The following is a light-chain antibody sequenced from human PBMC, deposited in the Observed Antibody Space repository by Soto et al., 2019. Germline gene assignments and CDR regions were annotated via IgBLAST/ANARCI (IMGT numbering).Light chain of an antibody. Sequence: DIQMTQSPSSLSASVGDRVTITCRASQSISSYLNRYQQKPGKAPKLLIYAASSLQSGVPSRFSGIGFWTYFTFTISSLQPEDFATYYCQQSYSTPQTFGQGTKV. J-gene: IGKJ1*01. CDR2: AAS. V-gene: IGKV1-39*01. CDR3: QQSYSTPQT. CDR1: QSISSY.